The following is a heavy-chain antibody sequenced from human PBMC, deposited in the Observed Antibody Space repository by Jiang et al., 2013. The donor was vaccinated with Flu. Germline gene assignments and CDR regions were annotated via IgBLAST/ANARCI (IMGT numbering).Heavy chain of an antibody. CDR1: GFTFNNAW. Sequence: GGSLRLSCAASGFTFNNAWMNWVRQAPGEGLEWVGRVKSNADGGTADYGAPVKGRFTISRDDSKNMLYLQMNSLKTEDTAVYYCSTALSTVIVWGQGTLVTVSS. D-gene: IGHD2-21*01. J-gene: IGHJ4*02. CDR2: VKSNADGGTA. V-gene: IGHV3-15*01. CDR3: STALSTVIV.